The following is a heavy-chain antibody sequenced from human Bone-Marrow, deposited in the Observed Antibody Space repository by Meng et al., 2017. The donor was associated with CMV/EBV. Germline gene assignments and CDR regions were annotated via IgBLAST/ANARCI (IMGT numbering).Heavy chain of an antibody. CDR3: ARDRGDY. Sequence: GGSLRLSCVASGFTFNSYGMHWVRQAPGTGLEWVAAISYHGSNRFYADFVKDRFTISRDNFKNTLSLQMNSLRAEDTAVYYCARDRGDYWGQGTLVTVSS. J-gene: IGHJ4*02. V-gene: IGHV3-30*03. CDR1: GFTFNSYG. CDR2: ISYHGSNR. D-gene: IGHD1-26*01.